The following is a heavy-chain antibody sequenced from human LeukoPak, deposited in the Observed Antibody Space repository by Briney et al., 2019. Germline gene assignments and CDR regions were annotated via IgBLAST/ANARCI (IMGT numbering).Heavy chain of an antibody. CDR1: GFTFSSYA. CDR2: ISASGGYI. Sequence: PGGSLRLSCAASGFTFSSYAMSWVRQAPGKGLEWVAAISASGGYIFYRDSVKGRFTISRDNSMNMLNLQMNSLRAEDTAIYYCARDPITIFGVAIPGVLDLWGQGTLVTVSS. D-gene: IGHD3-3*01. CDR3: ARDPITIFGVAIPGVLDL. V-gene: IGHV3-23*01. J-gene: IGHJ4*02.